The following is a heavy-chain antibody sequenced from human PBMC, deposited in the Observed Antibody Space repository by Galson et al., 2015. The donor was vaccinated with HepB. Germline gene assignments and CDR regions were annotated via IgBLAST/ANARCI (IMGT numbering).Heavy chain of an antibody. V-gene: IGHV6-1*01. J-gene: IGHJ4*02. CDR1: GDSVSGKSAA. D-gene: IGHD3-10*01. Sequence: CAISGDSVSGKSAAWNWIRQSPSRGLEWLGRTWYRSKWNNGYAASVKSRITINPDTSKNQFSLHLNSVTPEDTAVYYCARSTGDLDYWGQGTLVTVSS. CDR3: ARSTGDLDY. CDR2: TWYRSKWNN.